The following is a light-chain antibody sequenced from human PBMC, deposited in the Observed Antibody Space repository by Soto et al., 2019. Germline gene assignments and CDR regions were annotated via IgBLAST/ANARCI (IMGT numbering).Light chain of an antibody. J-gene: IGLJ1*01. CDR1: SSDVGSYNL. Sequence: QRALTHLASGSRSPGRCSTISCNETSSDVGSYNLVSWYQQHPGKAPKLMIYEVSKRPSGVSNRFSGSKSGNTASLTISGLQAEDEADYYCCSYAGSSTYVFGTGSKVTVL. CDR3: CSYAGSSTYV. V-gene: IGLV2-23*02. CDR2: EVS.